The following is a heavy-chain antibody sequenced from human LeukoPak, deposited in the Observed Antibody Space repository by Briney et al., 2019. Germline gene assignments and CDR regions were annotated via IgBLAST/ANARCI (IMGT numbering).Heavy chain of an antibody. CDR2: ISGSGGST. J-gene: IGHJ3*02. Sequence: GGSLRLSCAASGFTFSSYAMSWVRQAPGKGLEWVSAISGSGGSTYYADSVKGRFTISRDNSKNTLYLQMNSLRAEDTAVYYCAKDHSYSGYDLGAFDIWGQGTMVTVSS. V-gene: IGHV3-23*01. D-gene: IGHD5-12*01. CDR3: AKDHSYSGYDLGAFDI. CDR1: GFTFSSYA.